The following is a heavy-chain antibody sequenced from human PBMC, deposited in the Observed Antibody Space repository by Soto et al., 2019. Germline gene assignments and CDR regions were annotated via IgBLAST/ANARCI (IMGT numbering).Heavy chain of an antibody. Sequence: QLQLQESGSGLVKPSQTLSLTCAVSGGSISSGGYSWSWIRQPPGKGLEGIGYIYHSGSTYYNPSLKSRVTISVDRSKNQFSLKLSSVTAADTAVYYCARGYRGSGSYYTNWFDTWGQGTLVTVSS. CDR3: ARGYRGSGSYYTNWFDT. D-gene: IGHD3-10*01. J-gene: IGHJ5*02. CDR1: GGSISSGGYS. V-gene: IGHV4-30-2*01. CDR2: IYHSGST.